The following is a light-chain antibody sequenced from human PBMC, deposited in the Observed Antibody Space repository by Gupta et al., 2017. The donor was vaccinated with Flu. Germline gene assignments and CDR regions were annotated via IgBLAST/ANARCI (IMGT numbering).Light chain of an antibody. CDR2: DVS. Sequence: SDVGGYNYVSWYQQHPGKAPKLMIYDVSNRPSGVSNRFSGSKSGNTASLTISGLQAEDEADYYCSSYTSSSTPRVSFGGGTKLTVL. V-gene: IGLV2-14*04. J-gene: IGLJ2*01. CDR3: SSYTSSSTPRVS. CDR1: SDVGGYNY.